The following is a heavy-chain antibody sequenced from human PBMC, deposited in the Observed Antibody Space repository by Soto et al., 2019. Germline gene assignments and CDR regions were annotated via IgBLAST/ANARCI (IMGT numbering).Heavy chain of an antibody. Sequence: EVQLLESGGGMVQPGGSLRLSCAASGFTFRNFVMSWVRQAPGKGLEWVSAIRATGGQTFYADSVKGRFTISRDNFKNMLYLQINSLRDEDTALYFCAQDRGWGVVSPSHDYWGQGTLVTVSS. CDR3: AQDRGWGVVSPSHDY. CDR2: IRATGGQT. J-gene: IGHJ4*02. V-gene: IGHV3-23*01. D-gene: IGHD2-21*01. CDR1: GFTFRNFV.